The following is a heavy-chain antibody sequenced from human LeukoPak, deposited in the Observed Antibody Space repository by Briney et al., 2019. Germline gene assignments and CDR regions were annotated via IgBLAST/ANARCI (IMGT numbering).Heavy chain of an antibody. J-gene: IGHJ4*02. CDR2: IYWDDDK. V-gene: IGHV2-5*02. CDR1: GCSLRTRGVG. Sequence: SGPTLLKPTQTLTLTCTFSGCSLRTRGVGVGWIRQPPGKALEWLSVIYWDDDKSYSPSLKSRRTITKDTSKNQVVLTMTNMDPVDTATYYCAHADYGDRIEYYFDYWGQGTLVTVSS. D-gene: IGHD4-17*01. CDR3: AHADYGDRIEYYFDY.